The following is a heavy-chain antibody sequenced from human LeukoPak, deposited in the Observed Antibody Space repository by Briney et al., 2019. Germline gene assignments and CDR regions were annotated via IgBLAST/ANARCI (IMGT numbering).Heavy chain of an antibody. J-gene: IGHJ4*02. CDR3: AKGGWLEY. D-gene: IGHD6-19*01. CDR2: ISSSSNYI. Sequence: GGSLRLSCAASGFTFSSFTMNWVRQAPGKGLERVSSISSSSNYIYYADSVKGRFTSSRDNSRNTLYLQMNSLRAEDTAVYYCAKGGWLEYWGQGTLVTVSS. V-gene: IGHV3-21*04. CDR1: GFTFSSFT.